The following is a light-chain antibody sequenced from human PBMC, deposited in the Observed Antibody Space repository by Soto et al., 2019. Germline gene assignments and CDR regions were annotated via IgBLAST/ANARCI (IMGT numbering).Light chain of an antibody. Sequence: EIVLTQSPDTLSLSPGERATLSCRASQSVGSNYLAWYQQKPGQAPRLLMYDASGRASGIPDRFSGSGSGTDFTLTISRLEPEDFAVYYCQQYNTSPRTFGQGTKVDIK. V-gene: IGKV3-20*01. CDR1: QSVGSNY. CDR3: QQYNTSPRT. J-gene: IGKJ1*01. CDR2: DAS.